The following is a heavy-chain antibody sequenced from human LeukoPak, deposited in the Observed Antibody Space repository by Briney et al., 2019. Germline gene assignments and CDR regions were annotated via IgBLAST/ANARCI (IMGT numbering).Heavy chain of an antibody. CDR1: GGTFSSYA. Sequence: ASVKVSCKASGGTFSSYAISWVRQAPGQGLEWMGRIIPILGIANYAQKFQGRVTITADKSTSTAYMELSSLRSEDTAVYYCARDPPSGYCSGGSCYPTIDYWGQGTLVTVSS. CDR2: IIPILGIA. D-gene: IGHD2-15*01. V-gene: IGHV1-69*04. CDR3: ARDPPSGYCSGGSCYPTIDY. J-gene: IGHJ4*02.